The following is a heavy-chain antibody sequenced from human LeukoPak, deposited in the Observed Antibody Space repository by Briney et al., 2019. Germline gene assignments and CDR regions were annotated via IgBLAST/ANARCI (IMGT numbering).Heavy chain of an antibody. CDR3: ARAKNFSGLLDA. J-gene: IGHJ5*02. CDR2: ISSTGGGI. V-gene: IGHV3-48*03. D-gene: IGHD5-12*01. CDR1: GFTFSSYD. Sequence: GGSLRLSCAASGFTFSSYDINWVRQAPGKGLEWVSYISSTGGGIYYADSVKGRFTVSRDNAKDSLYLHMNSMTGEDTGVYFCARAKNFSGLLDAWGRGTLVTVSS.